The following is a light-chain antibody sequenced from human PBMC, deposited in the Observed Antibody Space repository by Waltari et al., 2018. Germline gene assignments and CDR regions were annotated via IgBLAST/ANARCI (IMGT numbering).Light chain of an antibody. CDR3: LERSNWPPT. J-gene: IGKJ4*01. Sequence: EIVFTQSPATLSLSPGDRATLSCRASQSVGRSLSWYQQKPGQPPRLLIYDASTRAAGVPARISGSGSAADFTLTIGSLEPEDFAVYFCLERSNWPPTFGGGTTVEI. CDR2: DAS. CDR1: QSVGRS. V-gene: IGKV3-11*01.